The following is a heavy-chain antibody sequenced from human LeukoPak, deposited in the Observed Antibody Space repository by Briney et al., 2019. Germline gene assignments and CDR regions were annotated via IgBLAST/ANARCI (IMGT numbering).Heavy chain of an antibody. CDR2: IWYDGSNK. CDR1: GFTFSSYG. V-gene: IGHV3-33*01. J-gene: IGHJ4*02. D-gene: IGHD1-26*01. CDR3: ARELGATTFDY. Sequence: GGSLRLSCAASGFTFSSYGMHWVRQAPGKGLEWVAVIWYDGSNKYYADSVKGRFTISRDNSKNTLYLQMNSLRAEDTAVYYCARELGATTFDYWGQGTLVTVSS.